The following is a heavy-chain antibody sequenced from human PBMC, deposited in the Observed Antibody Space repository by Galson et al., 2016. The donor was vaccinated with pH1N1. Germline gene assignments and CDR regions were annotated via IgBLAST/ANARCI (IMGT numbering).Heavy chain of an antibody. J-gene: IGHJ3*02. V-gene: IGHV4-38-2*02. CDR1: GYSISVGHY. CDR2: IYFTGST. CDR3: AGGFGGGWYGDAYDI. D-gene: IGHD6-19*01. Sequence: LSLTCTVSGYSISVGHYWAWIRQSPGKGLEWIGSIYFTGSTYYNPSLNNRVTMSVDTSKNQFSLTLNSVSAADTAVYFCAGGFGGGWYGDAYDIWGQGAVVTVSS.